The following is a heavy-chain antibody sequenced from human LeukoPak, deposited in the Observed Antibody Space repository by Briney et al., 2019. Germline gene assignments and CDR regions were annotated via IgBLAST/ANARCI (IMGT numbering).Heavy chain of an antibody. CDR2: IWYDGSNK. J-gene: IGHJ4*02. CDR3: ARDGYNYRALDY. Sequence: GRSLRLSCAASGFTFSSYGMHWVRQAPGKGLEWVAVIWYDGSNKYYADSVKGRFTISRDNAKNTLYLQMNSLRAEDTAVYYCARDGYNYRALDYWGQGTLVTVSS. D-gene: IGHD5-24*01. V-gene: IGHV3-33*01. CDR1: GFTFSSYG.